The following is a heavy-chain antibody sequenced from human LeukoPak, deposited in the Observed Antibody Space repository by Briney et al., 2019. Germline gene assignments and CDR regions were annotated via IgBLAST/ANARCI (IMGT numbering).Heavy chain of an antibody. Sequence: SVKVSCKASGYTFTSYAISWVRQAPGQGLEWMGGIIPIFGTANYAQKFQGRVTITTDESTSTAYMELSSLRSEDTAVYYCAREGYYTGGGAFDIWGQGTMVTVSS. V-gene: IGHV1-69*05. CDR2: IIPIFGTA. D-gene: IGHD3-3*01. J-gene: IGHJ3*02. CDR3: AREGYYTGGGAFDI. CDR1: GYTFTSYA.